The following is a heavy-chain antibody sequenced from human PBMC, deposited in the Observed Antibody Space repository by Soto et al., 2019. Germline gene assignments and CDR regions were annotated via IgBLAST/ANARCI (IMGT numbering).Heavy chain of an antibody. Sequence: ASVKVSFKASGYTFTGDYIHWVRQAPGQGLEWMGWINPISGGTKYAQKFQGRVTMTRDTSISTAYMELSRLRSDDTAVFYCARSSCTNGICLPSYYFDSWGQGTLVTVSS. CDR3: ARSSCTNGICLPSYYFDS. CDR2: INPISGGT. D-gene: IGHD2-8*01. J-gene: IGHJ4*02. V-gene: IGHV1-2*02. CDR1: GYTFTGDY.